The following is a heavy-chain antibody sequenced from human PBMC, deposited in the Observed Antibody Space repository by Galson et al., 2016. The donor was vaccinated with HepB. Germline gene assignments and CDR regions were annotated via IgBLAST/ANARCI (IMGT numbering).Heavy chain of an antibody. V-gene: IGHV3-9*01. J-gene: IGHJ4*02. Sequence: SLRLSCAASGFTFGDSAMHWVRQTPGKGLEWVSGIYYNSDRIGYADSVKGRFTISRDNAKNTVYLQMGSLRAEDTAVYYCARVYDYVWVGSHFDYWGQGTLVTVSS. CDR3: ARVYDYVWVGSHFDY. D-gene: IGHD3-16*01. CDR1: GFTFGDSA. CDR2: IYYNSDRI.